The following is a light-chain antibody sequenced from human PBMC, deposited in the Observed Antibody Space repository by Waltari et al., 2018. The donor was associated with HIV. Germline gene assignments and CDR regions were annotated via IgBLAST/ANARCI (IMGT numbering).Light chain of an antibody. Sequence: QSVLTQPPSASGTPRQRVTISCSGSRSNIGSNTVNWYQQLPGTAPKLLIYSNYHRPSGVPDRFSGSKSGTSASLAISGLQSEDEADYYCATWDDSLNGRVFGGGTKLTVL. CDR1: RSNIGSNT. V-gene: IGLV1-44*01. CDR3: ATWDDSLNGRV. J-gene: IGLJ3*02. CDR2: SNY.